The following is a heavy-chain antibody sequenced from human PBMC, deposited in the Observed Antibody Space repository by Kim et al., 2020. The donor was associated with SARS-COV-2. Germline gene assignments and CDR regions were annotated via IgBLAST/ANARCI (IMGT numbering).Heavy chain of an antibody. V-gene: IGHV6-1*01. Sequence: VSVKSRITINPDTSKNQFSLQLNSVTPEDTAVYYCARDWASSSWYGGLGYWGQGTLVTVSS. D-gene: IGHD6-13*01. J-gene: IGHJ4*02. CDR3: ARDWASSSWYGGLGY.